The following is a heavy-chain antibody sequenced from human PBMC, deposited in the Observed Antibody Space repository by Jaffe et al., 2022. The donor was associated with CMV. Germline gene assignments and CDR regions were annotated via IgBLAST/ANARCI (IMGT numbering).Heavy chain of an antibody. J-gene: IGHJ6*03. V-gene: IGHV1-46*01. CDR1: GYTFTSYY. CDR3: ARNTGRGYSYGPETEYYYYMDV. CDR2: INPSGGST. Sequence: QVQLVQSGAEVKKPGASVKVSCKASGYTFTSYYMHWVRQAPGQGLEWMGIINPSGGSTSYAQKFQGRVTMTRDTSTSTVYMELSSLRSEDTAVYYCARNTGRGYSYGPETEYYYYMDVWGKGTTVTVSS. D-gene: IGHD5-18*01.